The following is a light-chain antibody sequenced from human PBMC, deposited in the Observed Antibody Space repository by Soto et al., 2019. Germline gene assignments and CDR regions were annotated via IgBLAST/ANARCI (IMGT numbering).Light chain of an antibody. CDR1: QSVSSSY. J-gene: IGKJ1*01. V-gene: IGKV3-20*01. CDR2: GAS. Sequence: EIVWTQSPGTLSLSPGERATLSCRASQSVSSSYLAWYQQKPGQAPRLLIYGASSRATGIPDRFSGSGSGTDFTLTISRLEPEDFAVYYCQQYGSSPRTFGHGTKVEIK. CDR3: QQYGSSPRT.